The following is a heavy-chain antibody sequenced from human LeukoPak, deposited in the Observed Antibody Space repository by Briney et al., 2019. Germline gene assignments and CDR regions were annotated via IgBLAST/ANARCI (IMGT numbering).Heavy chain of an antibody. CDR3: ARRPDYYDSSGYYYYFDY. CDR2: MNPNSGNT. V-gene: IGHV1-8*01. Sequence: ASVKVSCKASGYTFTSSDINWVRQATGQGLEWMGWMNPNSGNTGYAQKFQGRVTMTRNTSISTAYMELSSLRSEDTAVYYCARRPDYYDSSGYYYYFDYWGQGTLVTVSS. D-gene: IGHD3-22*01. J-gene: IGHJ4*02. CDR1: GYTFTSSD.